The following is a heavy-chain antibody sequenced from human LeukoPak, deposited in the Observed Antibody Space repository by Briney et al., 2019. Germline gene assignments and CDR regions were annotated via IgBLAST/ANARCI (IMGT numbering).Heavy chain of an antibody. CDR2: IYYSGDT. D-gene: IGHD4-17*01. J-gene: IGHJ5*02. CDR1: GGSISSGDYY. Sequence: PSETLSLTCTVSGGSISSGDYYWSWIRQHPGKGPEWIGYIYYSGDTYYNPSLRSRVSISLDTSKNQFSLKLSSVTAADTAMYYCARDYGNNWFDPWGQGTLVTVSA. CDR3: ARDYGNNWFDP. V-gene: IGHV4-31*03.